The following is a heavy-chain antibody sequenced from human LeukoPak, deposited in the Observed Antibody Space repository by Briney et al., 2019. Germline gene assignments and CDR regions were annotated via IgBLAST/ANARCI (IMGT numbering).Heavy chain of an antibody. J-gene: IGHJ4*02. V-gene: IGHV3-15*01. D-gene: IGHD6-13*01. CDR1: GFIFSNAW. CDR2: IKSKTDGGTT. Sequence: GGSLRLSCAASGFIFSNAWMSWVRQAPGKGLEWIGRIKSKTDGGTTDYAAPVKGRFTISRDDSKNTLYLQMNSLKTEDTAVYYCTTDPVHLQQLNFDYWGQGTLVTVSS. CDR3: TTDPVHLQQLNFDY.